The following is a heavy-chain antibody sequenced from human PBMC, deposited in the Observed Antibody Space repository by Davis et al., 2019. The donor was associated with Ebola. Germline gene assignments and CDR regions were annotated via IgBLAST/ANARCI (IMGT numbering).Heavy chain of an antibody. CDR2: INHSGST. CDR1: GGSFSGYY. J-gene: IGHJ6*03. V-gene: IGHV4-34*01. Sequence: SETLSLTCAVYGGSFSGYYWSWIRQPPGKGLEWIGEINHSGSTNYNPSLKSRVTISVDTSKNQFSLKLSSVTAADTAVYYCARLGGITIFGVAQEMDSYYMDVWSKGTTVTVSS. CDR3: ARLGGITIFGVAQEMDSYYMDV. D-gene: IGHD3-3*01.